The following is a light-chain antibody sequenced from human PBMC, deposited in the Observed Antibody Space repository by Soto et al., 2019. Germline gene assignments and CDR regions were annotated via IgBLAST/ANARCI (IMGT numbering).Light chain of an antibody. CDR1: QSVSSSY. V-gene: IGKV3-20*01. CDR3: QRSYSTPTWA. Sequence: ETVLTHKRWKVRWSGRESTTRSSPAIQSVSSSYLAWYQQKPGQAPRLLIYGASSRATGIPDRFSGSGSGTGFTLSICGLRLADFAPYHSQRSYSTPTWAFGRGTKVDIK. J-gene: IGKJ1*01. CDR2: GAS.